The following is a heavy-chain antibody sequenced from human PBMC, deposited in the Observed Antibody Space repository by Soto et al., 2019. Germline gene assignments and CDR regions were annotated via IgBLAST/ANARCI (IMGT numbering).Heavy chain of an antibody. Sequence: PGGSLRLSCAASGFTFDDYGMTWVRQAPGKGLEWVSGINWNGGSTGYADSVKGRFTISRDNAKNSLYLQMDSLRVEDTALYYCARGFDTAMATFDYWGQGTLVTVSS. CDR3: ARGFDTAMATFDY. V-gene: IGHV3-20*04. D-gene: IGHD5-18*01. CDR2: INWNGGST. J-gene: IGHJ4*02. CDR1: GFTFDDYG.